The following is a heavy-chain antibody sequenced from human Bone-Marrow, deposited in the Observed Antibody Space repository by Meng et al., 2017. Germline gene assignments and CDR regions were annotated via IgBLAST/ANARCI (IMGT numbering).Heavy chain of an antibody. D-gene: IGHD6-19*01. CDR2: INPSGGST. J-gene: IGHJ4*02. CDR3: ARVMAVAADFDY. Sequence: ASVKVSCKASGYTFTSYYMHWVRQAPGQGLEWMGIINPSGGSTSYAQKFHGRVTMTRDTSTSTVYMELSSLRSEDTAVYYCARVMAVAADFDYWGQGTLVTVSS. CDR1: GYTFTSYY. V-gene: IGHV1-46*01.